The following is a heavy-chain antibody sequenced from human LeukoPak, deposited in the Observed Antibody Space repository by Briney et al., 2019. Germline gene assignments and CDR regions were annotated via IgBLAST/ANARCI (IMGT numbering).Heavy chain of an antibody. CDR1: GGSISGYY. D-gene: IGHD5-18*01. CDR2: IFYSGST. Sequence: SETLSLTCTVSGGSISGYYWSWIRQPPGKGLEWIGYIFYSGSTNYNPSLKSRVTISVDMSKNHFSLRLNSVTAADTAVYYCARVVPDGYSDYWGQGAQATVSS. V-gene: IGHV4-59*01. CDR3: ARVVPDGYSDY. J-gene: IGHJ4*02.